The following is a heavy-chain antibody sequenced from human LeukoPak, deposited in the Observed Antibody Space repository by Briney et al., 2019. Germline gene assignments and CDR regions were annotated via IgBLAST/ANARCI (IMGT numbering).Heavy chain of an antibody. Sequence: SETLSLTCTVSGDSIRYYYWSCIRRPPGKGLECIDKIYYNGNTNYNPSLKGRVTISVDPSKNKFSMKLSSVTAADTAVYYCARVRGYRYDSSAFDYWGQGNLVTVSS. CDR1: GDSIRYYY. CDR2: IYYNGNT. D-gene: IGHD5-18*01. CDR3: ARVRGYRYDSSAFDY. V-gene: IGHV4-59*01. J-gene: IGHJ4*02.